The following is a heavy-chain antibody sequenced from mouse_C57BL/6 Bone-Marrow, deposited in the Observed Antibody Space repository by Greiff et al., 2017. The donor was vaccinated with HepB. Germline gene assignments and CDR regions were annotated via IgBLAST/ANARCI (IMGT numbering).Heavy chain of an antibody. J-gene: IGHJ3*01. V-gene: IGHV5-17*01. CDR1: GFTFSDYG. CDR2: ISSGSSTI. Sequence: EVMLVESGGGLVKPGGSLKLSCAASGFTFSDYGMHWVRQAPEKGLEWVVYISSGSSTIYYADTVKGRFTISRDNAKNTLFLQMTSLRSEDTAMYYCARGCYYYGSWFAYWGQGTLVTVSA. CDR3: ARGCYYYGSWFAY. D-gene: IGHD1-1*01.